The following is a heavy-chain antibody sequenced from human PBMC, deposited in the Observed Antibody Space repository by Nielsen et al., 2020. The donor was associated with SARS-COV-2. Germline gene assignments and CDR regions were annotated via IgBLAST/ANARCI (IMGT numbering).Heavy chain of an antibody. CDR3: ARGYYTVDY. D-gene: IGHD3-3*01. Sequence: SETLSLTCTVSGASMRNDYWSWIRRPPGKGLEWIGYIFYNGRTNYSPSLKSRVTMSVDASKKHFSLKLWSVTAADTALYYCARGYYTVDYWGQGIEVTVSS. CDR2: IFYNGRT. J-gene: IGHJ4*02. V-gene: IGHV4-59*01. CDR1: GASMRNDY.